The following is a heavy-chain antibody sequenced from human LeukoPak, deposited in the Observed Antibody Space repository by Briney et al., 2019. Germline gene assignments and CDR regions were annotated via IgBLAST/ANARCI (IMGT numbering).Heavy chain of an antibody. CDR2: IYYSGST. D-gene: IGHD4-17*01. J-gene: IGHJ5*02. CDR1: GGSISSYY. V-gene: IGHV4-59*01. Sequence: KPSETLSLTCTVSGGSISSYYWSWIRQPPGKGLEWLGYIYYSGSTNYNPSLKSRVTISVDTSKNQFSLKLSSVTAADTAVYYCASTDYGDYENWFDPWGQGTLVTVSS. CDR3: ASTDYGDYENWFDP.